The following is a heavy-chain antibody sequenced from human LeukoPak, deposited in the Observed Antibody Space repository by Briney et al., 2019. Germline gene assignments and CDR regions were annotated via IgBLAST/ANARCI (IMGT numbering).Heavy chain of an antibody. D-gene: IGHD1-26*01. J-gene: IGHJ4*02. V-gene: IGHV3-30*18. CDR1: GFTFSSYG. Sequence: PGGSLRLSCAASGFTFSSYGMHWVRQAPGKGLEWVAVISYDGSNKYYADSVKGRFTISRDNSKNTLYLQMNSLSAEDTAVYYCAKARNVGALDYWGQGTLVTVSS. CDR2: ISYDGSNK. CDR3: AKARNVGALDY.